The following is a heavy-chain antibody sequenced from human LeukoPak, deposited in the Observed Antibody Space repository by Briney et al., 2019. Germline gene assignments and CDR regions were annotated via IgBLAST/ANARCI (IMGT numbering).Heavy chain of an antibody. CDR2: MYHSGST. J-gene: IGHJ4*02. CDR3: ARAHDILTPFDY. Sequence: SETLSLTCSVSGYSISSAYYWGWIRQPPGKGLEWIGTMYHSGSTNYNPSLKSRVTISVDTSKNQFSLKLSSVTAADAAVYYCARAHDILTPFDYWGQGTLVTVSS. V-gene: IGHV4-38-2*02. CDR1: GYSISSAYY. D-gene: IGHD3-9*01.